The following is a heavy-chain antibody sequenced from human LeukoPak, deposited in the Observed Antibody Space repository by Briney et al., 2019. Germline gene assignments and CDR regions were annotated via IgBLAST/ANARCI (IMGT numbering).Heavy chain of an antibody. D-gene: IGHD2-15*01. CDR1: GDSISSSSYY. CDR3: ARSMRVVVIPSAPAFDI. V-gene: IGHV4-39*01. J-gene: IGHJ3*02. Sequence: PSETVSLTCTVSGDSISSSSYYWGWIRQPPGKGLEWIGSPNYSGNTYYTPSLKSRVTISVDTSKNQFSLELSSVTAADTAVYYCARSMRVVVIPSAPAFDIWGQRTIVTASS. CDR2: PNYSGNT.